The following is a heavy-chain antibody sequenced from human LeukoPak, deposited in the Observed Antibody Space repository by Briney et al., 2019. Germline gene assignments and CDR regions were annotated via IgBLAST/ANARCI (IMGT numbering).Heavy chain of an antibody. CDR3: AKDLFVVVPAAISHAFDI. Sequence: GGSLRLSCAASGFTFSSYGMHWVRQAPGRGLEWVAVISYDGSNKYYADSVKGRFTISRDNSKNTLYLQMNSLRAEDTAVYYCAKDLFVVVPAAISHAFDIWGRGTMVTVSS. CDR1: GFTFSSYG. J-gene: IGHJ3*02. V-gene: IGHV3-30*18. CDR2: ISYDGSNK. D-gene: IGHD2-2*01.